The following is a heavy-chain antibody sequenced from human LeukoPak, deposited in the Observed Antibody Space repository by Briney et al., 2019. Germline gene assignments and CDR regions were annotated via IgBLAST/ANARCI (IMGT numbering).Heavy chain of an antibody. CDR2: ISPNSGGT. V-gene: IGHV1-2*02. D-gene: IGHD3-10*01. CDR1: GYPFTGYY. J-gene: IGHJ4*02. CDR3: ARVGTRQTHYPFDY. Sequence: ASVKVSCKASGYPFTGYYLHWVRQAPGQGLEWMGWISPNSGGTNYAQKFQGRVTMTRDTSISTAYMELSRLRSDDTAVYYCARVGTRQTHYPFDYWGQGTLVTVSS.